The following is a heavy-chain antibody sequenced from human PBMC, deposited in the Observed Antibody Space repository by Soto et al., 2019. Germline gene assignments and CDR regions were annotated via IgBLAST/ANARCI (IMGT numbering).Heavy chain of an antibody. CDR3: ARVLWSGESPLDY. CDR1: GGSFSGYY. D-gene: IGHD3-10*01. Sequence: SETLSLTCAVYGGSFSGYYWSWIRRPPGKVLEWIGEINHIGITNYNPSLKCRVTLSVDTSRTQFSLKLGSVTAADTAVYYCARVLWSGESPLDYWGRGTLVTVSS. CDR2: INHIGIT. J-gene: IGHJ4*02. V-gene: IGHV4-34*01.